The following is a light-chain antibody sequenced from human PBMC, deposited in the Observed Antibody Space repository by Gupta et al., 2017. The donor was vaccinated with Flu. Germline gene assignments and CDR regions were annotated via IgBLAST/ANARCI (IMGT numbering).Light chain of an antibody. CDR2: GAS. J-gene: IGKJ1*01. V-gene: IGKV3-15*01. Sequence: PPTLSVCPGERATLSGRASQSVNCVLAWYQQKPGQAPRLLIYGASTRATGIPARFSGSGSGTQFTLTISSLQSEDFAVYYCQQYNNWPLTFGQGTKVEIK. CDR3: QQYNNWPLT. CDR1: QSVNCV.